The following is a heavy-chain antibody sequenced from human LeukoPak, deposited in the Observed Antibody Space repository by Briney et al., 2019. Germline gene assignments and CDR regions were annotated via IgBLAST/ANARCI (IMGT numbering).Heavy chain of an antibody. Sequence: GGSLRLSCAASGFTVSSNYMSWVRQAPGKGLEWVSVIYSGGSTYYADSVKGRFTISRDNSKNTLYLQMNSLRAEDTAVYYCAKVNQDIVVVPAAIDYWGQGTLVTVSS. CDR1: GFTVSSNY. CDR2: IYSGGST. D-gene: IGHD2-2*02. V-gene: IGHV3-53*01. J-gene: IGHJ4*02. CDR3: AKVNQDIVVVPAAIDY.